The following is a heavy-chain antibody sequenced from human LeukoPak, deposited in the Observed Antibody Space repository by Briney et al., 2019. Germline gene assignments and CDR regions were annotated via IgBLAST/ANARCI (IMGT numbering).Heavy chain of an antibody. CDR2: IYTSGST. CDR1: GGSISSYY. J-gene: IGHJ5*02. V-gene: IGHV4-4*07. CDR3: ASEGDIVVVPAATSWFDP. D-gene: IGHD2-2*01. Sequence: PSETLSLTCTVSGGSISSYYWSWIRQPAGKGLEWIGRIYTSGSTNYNPSLKSRVTMSVDTSKNQFSLKLSSVTAADTAVYYCASEGDIVVVPAATSWFDPWGQGTLVTVSS.